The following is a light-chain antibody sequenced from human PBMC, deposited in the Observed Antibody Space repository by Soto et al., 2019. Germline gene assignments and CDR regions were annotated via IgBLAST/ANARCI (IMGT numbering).Light chain of an antibody. CDR1: QSVSRK. CDR2: GAS. Sequence: EVLMTQSPATLSVSPGGRATPSRRASQSVSRKLAWYQQTRGQAPRLLIYGASTRATGIPARFSGSGSGTDFTLTISSLEPEDFSVYYCQQRYNWPITFGQGTRLEIK. J-gene: IGKJ5*01. V-gene: IGKV3-11*01. CDR3: QQRYNWPIT.